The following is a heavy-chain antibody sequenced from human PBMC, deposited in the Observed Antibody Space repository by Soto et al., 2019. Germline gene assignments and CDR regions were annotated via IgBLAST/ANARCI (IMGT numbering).Heavy chain of an antibody. D-gene: IGHD2-8*01. V-gene: IGHV4-4*02. Sequence: QVQLQESGPGLVKPSGTRSLTCAVSGGSISRSNWWSWVRQPPGKGLEWIGEIYHSGSTNYNPSLKSRVTISVDKSKNQFSLKLSSVTAADTAVYYCEYAPSVATNWFDPWGQGTLVTVSS. CDR2: IYHSGST. CDR1: GGSISRSNW. CDR3: EYAPSVATNWFDP. J-gene: IGHJ5*02.